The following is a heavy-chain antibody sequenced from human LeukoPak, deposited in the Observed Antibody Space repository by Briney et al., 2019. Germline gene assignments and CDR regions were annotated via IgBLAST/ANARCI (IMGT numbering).Heavy chain of an antibody. V-gene: IGHV4-39*01. CDR1: GGSISSSSYY. CDR3: ARSHRYYFDY. Sequence: SETLSLTCTVSGGSISSSSYYGGWIRQPPGKGLEWIGYIYYTGSTYYNPSLKSRVTISVDTSKNQFSLEVSSATAADTAVYYCARSHRYYFDYWGQGTLVTVSS. J-gene: IGHJ4*02. CDR2: IYYTGST.